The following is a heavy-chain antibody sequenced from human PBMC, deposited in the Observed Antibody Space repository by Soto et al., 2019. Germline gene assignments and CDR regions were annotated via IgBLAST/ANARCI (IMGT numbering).Heavy chain of an antibody. V-gene: IGHV4-59*01. D-gene: IGHD3-9*01. J-gene: IGHJ4*02. CDR2: IYYSGST. Sequence: SETLSLTCTVSGGSISSYYWSWIRQPPGKGLEWIGYIYYSGSTNYNPSLKSRVTISVDTSNNQFSLKLSSVTAADTAVYYCARIPPRYYERVTGYSPWYYFDDWGKGTLVT. CDR3: ARIPPRYYERVTGYSPWYYFDD. CDR1: GGSISSYY.